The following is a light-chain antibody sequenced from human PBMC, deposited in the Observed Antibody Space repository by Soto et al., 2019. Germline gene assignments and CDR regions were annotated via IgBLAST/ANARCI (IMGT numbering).Light chain of an antibody. J-gene: IGKJ4*01. CDR2: DAS. V-gene: IGKV1-5*01. CDR1: QSISDW. Sequence: DMQMTQSPSTLSASVGDRVTITCRASQSISDWLAWFQLKPGKAPKLLIYDASSLESGVPSRFSGSGSGTEFTLTISSLQPDDFATYYCQQLNSYSPRLIFGGGTKVDIK. CDR3: QQLNSYSPRLI.